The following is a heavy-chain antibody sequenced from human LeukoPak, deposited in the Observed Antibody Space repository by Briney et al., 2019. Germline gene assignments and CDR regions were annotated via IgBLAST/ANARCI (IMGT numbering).Heavy chain of an antibody. J-gene: IGHJ4*02. D-gene: IGHD3-9*01. CDR3: AKGHWDILTGYSYYFDY. Sequence: GGSLRLSCAASGFTFSSYAMSWVRQAPGKELEWVSAISGSGGSTYYADSVKGRFAISRDNSKNTLYLQMNSLRAEDTAVYYCAKGHWDILTGYSYYFDYWGQGTLVTVSS. CDR2: ISGSGGST. CDR1: GFTFSSYA. V-gene: IGHV3-23*01.